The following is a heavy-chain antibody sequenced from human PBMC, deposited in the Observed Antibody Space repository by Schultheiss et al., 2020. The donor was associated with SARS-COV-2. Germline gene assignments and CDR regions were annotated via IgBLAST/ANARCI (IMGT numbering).Heavy chain of an antibody. CDR2: IWYDGSNK. V-gene: IGHV3-33*01. CDR1: GFTFSSYG. CDR3: ARISARYCSSTSCYSFDY. Sequence: GGSLRLSCAASGFTFSSYGMHWVRQAPGKGLEWVAVIWYDGSNKYYSDSVKGRFTISRDNSKNTLYLQMNSLRAEDTAVYYCARISARYCSSTSCYSFDYWGQGTLVTVSS. D-gene: IGHD2-2*01. J-gene: IGHJ4*02.